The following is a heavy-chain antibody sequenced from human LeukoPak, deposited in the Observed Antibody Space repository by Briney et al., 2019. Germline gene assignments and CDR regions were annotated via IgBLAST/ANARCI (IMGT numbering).Heavy chain of an antibody. V-gene: IGHV1-2*02. CDR1: GYTFTGYY. CDR2: INPNSGGT. J-gene: IGHJ5*02. Sequence: ASVKVSCKASGYTFTGYYMHWVRQAPGQGLEWMGWINPNSGGTNYAQKFQGRVTMTRDTYISTAYMELSRLRSDDTAVYYCARARTYCSGGSCYLLDPWGQGTLVTVSS. CDR3: ARARTYCSGGSCYLLDP. D-gene: IGHD2-15*01.